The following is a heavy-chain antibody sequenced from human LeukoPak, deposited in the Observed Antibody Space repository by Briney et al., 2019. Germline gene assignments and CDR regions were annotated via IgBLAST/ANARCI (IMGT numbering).Heavy chain of an antibody. CDR1: GFTFDDYA. CDR2: ISWSSGSI. J-gene: IGHJ4*02. Sequence: GRSLRLSCAASGFTFDDYAMHWVRQAPGKGLEWVSGISWSSGSIGYADSVKGRFTISRDNAKNSLYLQMNSLRAEDTALYYCAKDPFPGYSSGPYGPYYFDYWGQGTLVTVSS. CDR3: AKDPFPGYSSGPYGPYYFDY. D-gene: IGHD6-19*01. V-gene: IGHV3-9*01.